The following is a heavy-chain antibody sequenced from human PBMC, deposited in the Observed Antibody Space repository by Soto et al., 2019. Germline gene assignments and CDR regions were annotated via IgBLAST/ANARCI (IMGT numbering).Heavy chain of an antibody. J-gene: IGHJ4*02. D-gene: IGHD6-13*01. CDR1: GFTFSSYS. V-gene: IGHV3-48*02. CDR3: AREGYSSSWYLRPRYYFDY. Sequence: EVQLVESGGGLVQPGGSLRLSCAASGFTFSSYSMNWVRQAPGKGLEWVSYISSSSSTIYYADSVKGRFTISRDNAKNSLYLQMNSLRDEDTAVYYCAREGYSSSWYLRPRYYFDYWGQGTLVTVSS. CDR2: ISSSSSTI.